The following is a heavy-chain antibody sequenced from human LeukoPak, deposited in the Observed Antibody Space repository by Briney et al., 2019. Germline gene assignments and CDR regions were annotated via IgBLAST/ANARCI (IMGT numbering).Heavy chain of an antibody. CDR2: IYYSGST. CDR3: ARDNDFWSA. CDR1: GGPISSSSYY. V-gene: IGHV4-39*02. J-gene: IGHJ5*02. Sequence: TSETLSLTCTVSGGPISSSSYYWGWIRQPPGKGLEWIGSIYYSGSTYYNPSLKSRVTISVDTSKNQFSPKLSSVTAADTAVYYCARDNDFWSAWGQGTLVTVSS. D-gene: IGHD3-3*01.